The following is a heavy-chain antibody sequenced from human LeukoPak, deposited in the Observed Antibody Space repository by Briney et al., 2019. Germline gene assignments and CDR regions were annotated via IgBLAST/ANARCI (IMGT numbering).Heavy chain of an antibody. CDR2: INPNSGGT. J-gene: IGHJ4*02. V-gene: IGHV1-2*02. Sequence: ASVKVSCKASGYTFTCYYMHWVRQAPGQGLEWMGWINPNSGGTNYAQKFQGRVTMTRDTSISTAYMELSRLRSDDTAVYYCAIMQWLVPDRPDYRGQGTLVTVSS. CDR3: AIMQWLVPDRPDY. D-gene: IGHD6-19*01. CDR1: GYTFTCYY.